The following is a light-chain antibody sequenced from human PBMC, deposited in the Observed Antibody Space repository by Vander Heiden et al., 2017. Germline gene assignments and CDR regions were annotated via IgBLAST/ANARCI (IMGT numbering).Light chain of an antibody. Sequence: QSVLTPPPSVSGAPGHRVTISCTGSSSNIGAGYDVHWYQQLPGTAPKLLIYGNSNRPSGVPDRFSGSKSGTSASLAITGLQAEDEADYYCQSYDSSLSVFGTGTKVTVL. CDR2: GNS. V-gene: IGLV1-40*01. CDR3: QSYDSSLSV. CDR1: SSNIGAGYD. J-gene: IGLJ1*01.